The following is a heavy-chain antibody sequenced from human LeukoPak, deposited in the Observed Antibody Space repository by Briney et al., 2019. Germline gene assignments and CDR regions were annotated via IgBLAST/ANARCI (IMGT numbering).Heavy chain of an antibody. Sequence: SETLSLTCTVSGGSISSYYRSWIRQPPRKGLEWIGYIYYSGSTNYNPSLKSRVTIPVDASKDQFSLKLSSVTAADTAVYYCARVVPSSDAFDIWGQGTTVTVSS. J-gene: IGHJ3*02. CDR1: GGSISSYY. CDR2: IYYSGST. CDR3: ARVVPSSDAFDI. V-gene: IGHV4-59*01.